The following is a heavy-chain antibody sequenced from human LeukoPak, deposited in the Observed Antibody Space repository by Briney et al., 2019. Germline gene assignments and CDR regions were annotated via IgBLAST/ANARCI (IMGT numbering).Heavy chain of an antibody. CDR2: ISGSGGST. CDR1: GGSISSYY. V-gene: IGHV3-23*01. Sequence: ETLSLTCTVSGGSISSYYWSWVRQAPGKGLEWVSAISGSGGSTYYADSVKGRFTISRDNSKNTLYLQMNSLRAEDTAVYYCAKDERITIFGVVIPPDYWGQGTLVTVSS. J-gene: IGHJ4*02. D-gene: IGHD3-3*01. CDR3: AKDERITIFGVVIPPDY.